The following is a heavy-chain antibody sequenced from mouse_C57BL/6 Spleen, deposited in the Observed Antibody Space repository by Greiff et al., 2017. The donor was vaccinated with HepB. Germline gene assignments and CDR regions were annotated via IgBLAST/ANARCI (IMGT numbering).Heavy chain of an antibody. J-gene: IGHJ1*03. CDR1: GYAFSSYW. D-gene: IGHD1-1*01. Sequence: LQESGAELVKPGASVKISCKASGYAFSSYWMNWVKQRPGKGLEWIGQIYPGDGDTNYNGKFKGKATLTADKSSSTAYMQLSSLTSEDSAVYFCARGVFTTVVATDWYFDVWGTGTTVTVSS. CDR3: ARGVFTTVVATDWYFDV. CDR2: IYPGDGDT. V-gene: IGHV1-80*01.